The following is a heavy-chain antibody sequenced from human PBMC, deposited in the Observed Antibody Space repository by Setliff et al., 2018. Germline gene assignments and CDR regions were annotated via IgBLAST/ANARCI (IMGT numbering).Heavy chain of an antibody. Sequence: SETLSLTCTVSGGSMTSYYWTWIRQPPGEGLEWIVYIFYSGNTEYNPSLKSRVTISVDTSKSQFSLKLTSVTAADTAVYYCARIRGPTGNCQEAFDIWSEGTMGTVSS. V-gene: IGHV4-59*01. J-gene: IGHJ3*02. CDR1: GGSMTSYY. D-gene: IGHD1-1*01. CDR3: ARIRGPTGNCQEAFDI. CDR2: IFYSGNT.